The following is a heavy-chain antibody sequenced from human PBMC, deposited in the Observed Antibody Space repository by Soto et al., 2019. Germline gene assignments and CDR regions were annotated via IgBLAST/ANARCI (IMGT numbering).Heavy chain of an antibody. J-gene: IGHJ4*02. CDR3: ASIAAAGIVRD. CDR2: INHSEST. D-gene: IGHD6-13*01. CDR1: GGSFSGYY. Sequence: QVQLQQWGAGLLKPSETLSLTCAVYGGSFSGYYWSWIRQPPGKGLEWIGEINHSESTNYNPSLKSRVTISVDTSKNQFSLKLSSVTAADTAVYYCASIAAAGIVRDWGQGTLVTVSS. V-gene: IGHV4-34*01.